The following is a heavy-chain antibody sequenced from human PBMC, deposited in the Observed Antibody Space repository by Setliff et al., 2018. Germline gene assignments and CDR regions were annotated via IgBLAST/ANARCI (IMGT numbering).Heavy chain of an antibody. J-gene: IGHJ5*02. V-gene: IGHV4-34*01. CDR2: INHRGTT. Sequence: SETLSLTCAVYGGSFSGYYWNWIRQAPGKGLEWIGEINHRGTTSYTPSLKGRVTISVDTSKNLFSLKLRSGTAADTAVYFCARGPRFDYESPTYRRRFDPWGQGTAVTVSS. CDR3: ARGPRFDYESPTYRRRFDP. CDR1: GGSFSGYY. D-gene: IGHD3-22*01.